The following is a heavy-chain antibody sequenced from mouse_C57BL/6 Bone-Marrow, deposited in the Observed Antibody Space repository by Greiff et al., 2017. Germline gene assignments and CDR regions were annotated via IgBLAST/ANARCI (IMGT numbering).Heavy chain of an antibody. J-gene: IGHJ1*03. D-gene: IGHD2-2*01. CDR3: TRFSGYPYWYFDV. CDR2: IDPETGGT. Sequence: VQLQQSGAELVRPGASVTLSCKASGYTFTDYEMHWVKQTPVHGLEWIGAIDPETGGTAYNQKFTGKAILTADKSSSTAYMELRSLTSEDSAVYYCTRFSGYPYWYFDVWGTGTTVTVSS. CDR1: GYTFTDYE. V-gene: IGHV1-15*01.